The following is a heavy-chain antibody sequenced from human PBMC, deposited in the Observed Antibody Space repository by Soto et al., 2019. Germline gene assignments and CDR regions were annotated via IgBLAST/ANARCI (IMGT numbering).Heavy chain of an antibody. CDR2: INPKSGGT. V-gene: IGHV1-2*04. CDR1: GYSFTDYH. D-gene: IGHD2-8*01. J-gene: IGHJ6*02. CDR3: ARGDSTDCSNGVCSFLYNPDMDV. Sequence: GASVKVSCKASGYSFTDYHIHWVRQAPGQGLEWLGRINPKSGGTSTAQKFQGWVTMTTDTSISTASMELTRLTSDDTAIYYCARGDSTDCSNGVCSFLYNPDMDVWGQGTTVTVA.